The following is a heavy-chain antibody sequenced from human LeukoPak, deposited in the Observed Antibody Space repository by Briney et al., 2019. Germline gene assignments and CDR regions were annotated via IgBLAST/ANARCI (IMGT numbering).Heavy chain of an antibody. V-gene: IGHV4-38-2*02. CDR1: GSSISSGYY. Sequence: SSETLSLTCTVSGSSISSGYYWGWIRQPPGKGLEWIGSIYHSGSTYYNPSLKSRVTISVDTSKNQFSLKLSSVTAADTAVYYCARLPTVTFFDYWGQGTLVTVSS. CDR2: IYHSGST. D-gene: IGHD4-17*01. CDR3: ARLPTVTFFDY. J-gene: IGHJ4*02.